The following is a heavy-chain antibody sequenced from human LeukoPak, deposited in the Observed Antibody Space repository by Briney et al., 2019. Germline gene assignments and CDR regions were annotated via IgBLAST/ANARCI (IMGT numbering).Heavy chain of an antibody. CDR2: IRYDGIVK. D-gene: IGHD6-19*01. V-gene: IGHV3-30*02. CDR1: GFSFSSYG. Sequence: PGGSLRLSCAASGFSFSSYGMHWVRQAPGKGLEWVAFIRYDGIVKHYADSVKGRLTISRDNAKNTLFVQMNNLRGEDTAVYYCAKGGNSGWNFVDYGGQGTLVTVSS. CDR3: AKGGNSGWNFVDY. J-gene: IGHJ4*02.